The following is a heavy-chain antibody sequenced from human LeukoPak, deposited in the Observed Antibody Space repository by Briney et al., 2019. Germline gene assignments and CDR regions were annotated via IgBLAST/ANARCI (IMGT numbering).Heavy chain of an antibody. CDR3: ARSGARPFDY. CDR1: GGSISSSSYY. CDR2: IYYSGST. J-gene: IGHJ4*02. D-gene: IGHD6-6*01. V-gene: IGHV4-39*01. Sequence: SETLSLTCTVSGGSISSSSYYWGWIRQPPGKGLEWIGCIYYSGSTYYNPSLKSRVTISVDTSKNQFSLKLSSVTAADTAVYYCARSGARPFDYWGQGTLVTVSS.